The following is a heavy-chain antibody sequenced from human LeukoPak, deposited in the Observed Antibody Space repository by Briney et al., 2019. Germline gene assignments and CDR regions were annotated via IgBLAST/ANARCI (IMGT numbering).Heavy chain of an antibody. CDR1: GGSFSGFY. Sequence: PSETLSLTCSVYGGSFSGFYWNWIRQPPGKGLEWIGEINHSGSTHYSPPLKSRLSISVDPSKNQFSLKLSSVTAADTAVYYCARGGGYCTNNVCPPWFDPWGQGALVTVSS. CDR3: ARGGGYCTNNVCPPWFDP. J-gene: IGHJ5*02. CDR2: INHSGST. V-gene: IGHV4-34*01. D-gene: IGHD2-8*01.